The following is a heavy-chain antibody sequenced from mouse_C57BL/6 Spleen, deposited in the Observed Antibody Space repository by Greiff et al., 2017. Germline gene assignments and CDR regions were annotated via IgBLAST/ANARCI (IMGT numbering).Heavy chain of an antibody. CDR3: AGSPHYYGSSYGYFDV. CDR1: GFTFSDYG. D-gene: IGHD1-1*01. CDR2: ISSGSSTI. V-gene: IGHV5-17*01. Sequence: EVMLVESGGGFVKPGGSLKLSCAASGFTFSDYGMHWVRQAPEKGLEWVAYISSGSSTIYYADTVKGRFTISRDNAKNALFLQMTSLKSEDTAMYYCAGSPHYYGSSYGYFDVWGTGTTVTVSS. J-gene: IGHJ1*03.